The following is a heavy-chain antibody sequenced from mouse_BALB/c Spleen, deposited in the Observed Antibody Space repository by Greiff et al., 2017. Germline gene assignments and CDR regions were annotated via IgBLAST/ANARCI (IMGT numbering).Heavy chain of an antibody. Sequence: VKLMESGPGLVAPSQSLSITCTVSGFSLTSYGVHWVRQPPGKGLEWLGVIWAGGSTNYNSALMSRLSISKDNSKSQVFLKMNSLQTDDTAMYYCARDGRLDYAMDYWGQGTSVTVSS. CDR2: IWAGGST. CDR1: GFSLTSYG. D-gene: IGHD2-13*01. J-gene: IGHJ4*01. CDR3: ARDGRLDYAMDY. V-gene: IGHV2-9*02.